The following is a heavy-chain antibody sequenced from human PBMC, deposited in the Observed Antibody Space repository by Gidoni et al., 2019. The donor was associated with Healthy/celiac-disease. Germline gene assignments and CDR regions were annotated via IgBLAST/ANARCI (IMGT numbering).Heavy chain of an antibody. CDR1: GGSFSGYY. D-gene: IGHD2-15*01. CDR2: INHSGST. V-gene: IGHV4-34*01. CDR3: ARSNMRAYARAVVTDY. Sequence: QVQLQQWGAGLLKPSETLSLTCAVYGGSFSGYYWSWIRQPPGKGLEWIGEINHSGSTNYNPSLKSRVTISVDTSKNQFSLKLSSVTAADTAVYYCARSNMRAYARAVVTDYWGQGTLVTVSS. J-gene: IGHJ4*02.